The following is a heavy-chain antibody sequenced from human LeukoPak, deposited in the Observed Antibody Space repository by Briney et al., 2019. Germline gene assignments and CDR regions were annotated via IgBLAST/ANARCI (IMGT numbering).Heavy chain of an antibody. D-gene: IGHD6-19*01. V-gene: IGHV4-34*01. CDR2: INHSGST. Sequence: SETLSLTCDVYGGSFSGYYWSWIRQPPGKGLEWIGEINHSGSTNYNPSLKSRVTISVDTSKNQFSLKLSSVTAADTAVYYCAREGGLIAVANYFDYWGQGTLVTVSS. J-gene: IGHJ4*02. CDR3: AREGGLIAVANYFDY. CDR1: GGSFSGYY.